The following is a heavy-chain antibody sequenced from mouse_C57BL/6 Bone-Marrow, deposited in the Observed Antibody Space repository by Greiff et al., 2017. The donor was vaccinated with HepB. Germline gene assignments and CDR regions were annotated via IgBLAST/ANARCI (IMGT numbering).Heavy chain of an antibody. J-gene: IGHJ1*03. CDR1: GFTFSSYG. D-gene: IGHD1-1*01. Sequence: EVQLVESGGDLVKPGGSLKLSCAASGFTFSSYGMSWVRQTPDKRLEWVATISSGGSYTYYPDSVKGQFTISRDNAKNTLYLQMSSLKSEDTAMYYCAIGTVEGRWYFDVWGTGTTVTVSS. V-gene: IGHV5-6*01. CDR3: AIGTVEGRWYFDV. CDR2: ISSGGSYT.